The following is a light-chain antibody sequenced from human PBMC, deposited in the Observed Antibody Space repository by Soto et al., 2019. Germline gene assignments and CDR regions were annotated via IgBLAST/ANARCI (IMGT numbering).Light chain of an antibody. CDR2: EVS. Sequence: LAQPASVSGSPGQSITISCTGTSSDVGGYNYVSWYQQHPGKAPKLMIYEVSNRPSGVSNRFSGSKSGNTASLTISGLQAEDEADYYCSSYTSSSTPVFGTGTKVTVL. CDR1: SSDVGGYNY. V-gene: IGLV2-14*01. J-gene: IGLJ1*01. CDR3: SSYTSSSTPV.